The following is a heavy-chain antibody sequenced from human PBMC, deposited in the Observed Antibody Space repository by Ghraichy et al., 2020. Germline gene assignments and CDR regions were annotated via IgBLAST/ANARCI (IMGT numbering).Heavy chain of an antibody. D-gene: IGHD7-27*01. CDR3: ARVPLTGGGSFDI. CDR2: ISTYNGNT. CDR1: GYTFTGYG. V-gene: IGHV1-18*01. J-gene: IGHJ3*02. Sequence: ASVKVSCKTSGYTFTGYGISWVRQAPGQGLEWMGWISTYNGNTISAQKLQGRVTMTSDTSTTTAYMDLRCLRSDDTAVYYCARVPLTGGGSFDIWGQGTMVTVSS.